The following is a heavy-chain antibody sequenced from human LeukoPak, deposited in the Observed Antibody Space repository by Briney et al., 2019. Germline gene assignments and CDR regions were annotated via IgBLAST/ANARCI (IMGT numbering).Heavy chain of an antibody. CDR1: GGSFSGYY. CDR3: ARGYYDILTGPAGWFDP. V-gene: IGHV4-34*01. D-gene: IGHD3-9*01. CDR2: INHSGST. J-gene: IGHJ5*02. Sequence: KPSETLSLTCAVYGGSFSGYYWSWIRQPPGKGLEWSGEINHSGSTNYNPSLKSRVTISVDTSKNQFSLELSSVTAADTAVYYCARGYYDILTGPAGWFDPRGQGTLVTVSS.